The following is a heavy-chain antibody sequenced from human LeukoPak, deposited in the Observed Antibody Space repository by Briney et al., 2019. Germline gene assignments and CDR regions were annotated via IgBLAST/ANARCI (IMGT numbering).Heavy chain of an antibody. CDR3: ASFSPVGALRPF. J-gene: IGHJ4*02. Sequence: GGSLRLSCAASGFTFSSYWMSWVRQAPGKGLEWVANIKQDGSEKYYVDSVKGRFTISRDNVKISLYLQMNSLRAEDTAVYYCASFSPVGALRPFWGQGTLVTVSS. CDR2: IKQDGSEK. V-gene: IGHV3-7*01. CDR1: GFTFSSYW. D-gene: IGHD1-26*01.